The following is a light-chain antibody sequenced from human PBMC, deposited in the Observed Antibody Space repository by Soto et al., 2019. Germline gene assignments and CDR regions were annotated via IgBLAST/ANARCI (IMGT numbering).Light chain of an antibody. Sequence: QSVLTQPPSASGTPGQSVTISCSGSSPNIGSNTVNWYQQLPGAAPQLLICLNDQRPSGVPDRFSGSKSGTSASLAISGLQYEDEAYYYCATWDDSLYGGVFGGGTKLTVL. J-gene: IGLJ3*02. CDR1: SPNIGSNT. CDR3: ATWDDSLYGGV. CDR2: LND. V-gene: IGLV1-44*01.